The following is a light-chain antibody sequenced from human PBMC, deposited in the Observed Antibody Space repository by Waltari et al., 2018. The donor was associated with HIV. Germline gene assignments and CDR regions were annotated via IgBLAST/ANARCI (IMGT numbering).Light chain of an antibody. V-gene: IGLV2-14*03. Sequence: PLPPPASFASSPRQSTIFSSTATSSDVGCYNYFSCYQQHPAKPPKLIIYDVSNRPAGVSNRLSGSKSGDTAALTISGLQPEEEADYYCSSYTSRSTLWVFGGGTKLTVL. CDR3: SSYTSRSTLWV. CDR2: DVS. J-gene: IGLJ3*02. CDR1: SSDVGCYNY.